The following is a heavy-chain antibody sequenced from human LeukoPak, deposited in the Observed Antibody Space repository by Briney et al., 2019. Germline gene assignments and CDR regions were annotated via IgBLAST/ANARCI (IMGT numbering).Heavy chain of an antibody. Sequence: SETLSLTCTVSGDSISSYFWSWVRQPAGKGLEWIGRIHPSGSTNYNPSLKSRVTLSVDTSKNQFSLKLSSVPAADTAVYYCARGPPPDFDYWGRGTLVTVSS. J-gene: IGHJ4*02. CDR1: GDSISSYF. V-gene: IGHV4-4*07. CDR2: IHPSGST. CDR3: ARGPPPDFDY.